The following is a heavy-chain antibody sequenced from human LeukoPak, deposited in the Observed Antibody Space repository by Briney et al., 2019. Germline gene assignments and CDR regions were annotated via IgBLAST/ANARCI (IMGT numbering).Heavy chain of an antibody. J-gene: IGHJ4*02. V-gene: IGHV4-39*01. CDR2: IYYSGST. CDR3: ATQGGEAAAGIVREA. Sequence: KPSETLSLTCTVSGGSVSSSSYYWGWIRQPPGKGLEWIGSIYYSGSTYYNPSLKSRVTISVDTSKNQFSLKLSSVAAADTAVYYCATQGGEAAAGIVREAWGQGTLVTVSS. CDR1: GGSVSSSSYY. D-gene: IGHD6-13*01.